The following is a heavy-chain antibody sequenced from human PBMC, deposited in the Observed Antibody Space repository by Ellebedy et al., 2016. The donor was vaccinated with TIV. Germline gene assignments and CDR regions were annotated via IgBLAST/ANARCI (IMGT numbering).Heavy chain of an antibody. CDR1: GFTFDSYS. CDR3: ARDPPSSSSRTWG. V-gene: IGHV3-21*01. Sequence: GGSLRLXXAASGFTFDSYSMTWVRLAPGKGLEWVSSISSSGSYIYYADSVQGRVSISRDNAKNSLYLQMNSLRAEDTAVYYCARDPPSSSSRTWGWGQGTLVTVSS. J-gene: IGHJ4*02. CDR2: ISSSGSYI. D-gene: IGHD2-2*01.